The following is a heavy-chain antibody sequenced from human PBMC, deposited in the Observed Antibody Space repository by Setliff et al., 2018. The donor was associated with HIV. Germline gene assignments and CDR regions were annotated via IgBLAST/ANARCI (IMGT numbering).Heavy chain of an antibody. Sequence: GASVKVSCKASHFTFSRYGFSWVRQAPGQGLEWMGWISAYNGNRNYAQKLQGRVTMTTDTSTSTAYMELRSLRSDDTAVYYCARDGAITPSNFDYWGQGTLVTVSS. CDR2: ISAYNGNR. CDR1: HFTFSRYG. D-gene: IGHD3-3*01. V-gene: IGHV1-18*01. J-gene: IGHJ4*02. CDR3: ARDGAITPSNFDY.